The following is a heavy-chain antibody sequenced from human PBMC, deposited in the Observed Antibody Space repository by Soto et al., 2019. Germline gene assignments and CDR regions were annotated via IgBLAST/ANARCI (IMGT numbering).Heavy chain of an antibody. J-gene: IGHJ4*02. CDR3: AKGFGNYWAFDY. Sequence: PPETLSLTCTVSGGSISSSSYYWGWIRQPPGKGLEWIGSIYYSGSTYYNPSLKSRVTISVDTSKNQFSLKLSSVTVADTAVYYCAKGFGNYWAFDYWGQGTLVTVSS. D-gene: IGHD1-26*01. CDR2: IYYSGST. CDR1: GGSISSSSYY. V-gene: IGHV4-39*01.